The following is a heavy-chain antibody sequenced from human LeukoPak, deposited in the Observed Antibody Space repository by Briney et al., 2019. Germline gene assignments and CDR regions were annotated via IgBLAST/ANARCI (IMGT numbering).Heavy chain of an antibody. J-gene: IGHJ4*02. Sequence: PGGSLRLSCGASGFTFSSHAMTWVRQAPGKGLEWVSAISISGDTTYYADAVKGRFTISRDNSKNTLYLQMNSLRAEDTAVYYCTRTPAAIDYWGQGTLVTVSS. D-gene: IGHD2-2*01. CDR2: ISISGDTT. CDR1: GFTFSSHA. V-gene: IGHV3-23*01. CDR3: TRTPAAIDY.